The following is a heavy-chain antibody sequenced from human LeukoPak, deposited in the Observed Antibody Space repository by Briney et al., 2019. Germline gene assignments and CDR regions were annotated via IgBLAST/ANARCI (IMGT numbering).Heavy chain of an antibody. CDR1: GFTFGDYA. CDR3: TKWGGSADDY. D-gene: IGHD3-16*01. J-gene: IGHJ4*02. Sequence: GGSLRLSCTGSGFTFGDYAMTWFRQAPGKGLERVSFIRSKVYGGTTEYAASVKGRFTISRDDSKNIAYLEMNSLKTEDTAVYYCTKWGGSADDYWGQGTLVTVSS. CDR2: IRSKVYGGTT. V-gene: IGHV3-49*03.